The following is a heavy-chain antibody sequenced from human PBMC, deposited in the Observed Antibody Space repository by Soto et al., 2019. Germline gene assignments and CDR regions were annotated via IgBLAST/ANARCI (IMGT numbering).Heavy chain of an antibody. CDR1: GGSFSGYY. V-gene: IGHV4-34*01. Sequence: QVQLQQWGAGLLKPSETLSLTCAVYGGSFSGYYWSWIRQPPGKGLEWSGEINHSGSTNYNPSLKSRVTISVDTSKNQFSLKLSSVTAAETAVYYCASGSADYDFWSGYYTHFDYWGQGTLVTVSS. CDR3: ASGSADYDFWSGYYTHFDY. J-gene: IGHJ4*02. CDR2: INHSGST. D-gene: IGHD3-3*01.